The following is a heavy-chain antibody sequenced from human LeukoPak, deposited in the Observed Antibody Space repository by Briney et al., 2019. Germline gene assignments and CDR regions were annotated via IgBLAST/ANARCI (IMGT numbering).Heavy chain of an antibody. Sequence: PGGSLRLSCAASGFTFSSYGMHWVRQAPGKGLEWVAVIWYDGSNKYYADSVKGRFTISRANSKNPLYLQMNSLRAEDTAVYYCARDYGASGYDPIIDYWGQGTLVTVSS. CDR1: GFTFSSYG. D-gene: IGHD5-12*01. CDR3: ARDYGASGYDPIIDY. J-gene: IGHJ4*02. CDR2: IWYDGSNK. V-gene: IGHV3-33*08.